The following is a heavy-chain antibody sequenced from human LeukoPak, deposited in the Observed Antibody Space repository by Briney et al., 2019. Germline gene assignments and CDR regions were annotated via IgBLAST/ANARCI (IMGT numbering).Heavy chain of an antibody. CDR2: THSSGGT. CDR1: GFTCSHNY. Sequence: EGSLRLSCAASGFTCSHNYMSWVRQALGKGLEWVSATHSSGGTYYADSVKGRFTISRDTSKNTLYLQINSLSVEDTAVYYCIVFGDSNHWGQGTLVTVSS. V-gene: IGHV3-53*01. D-gene: IGHD4-17*01. J-gene: IGHJ5*02. CDR3: IVFGDSNH.